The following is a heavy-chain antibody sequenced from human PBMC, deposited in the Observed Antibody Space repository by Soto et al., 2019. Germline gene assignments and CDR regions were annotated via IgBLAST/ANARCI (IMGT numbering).Heavy chain of an antibody. CDR3: ARTYQPPLTVYDTQYYYYGMDV. CDR1: GFTFNTYA. CDR2: ISYGGSNK. V-gene: IGHV3-30-3*01. J-gene: IGHJ6*02. D-gene: IGHD2-8*01. Sequence: HPVRSVRLYCEDSGFTFNTYAMHWVRQAPGKGLEWVAVISYGGSNKYYGDSVKGRLTISRDNSKNTLYLQMNSLRAEDTAVYYCARTYQPPLTVYDTQYYYYGMDVWGQGTTVTVSS.